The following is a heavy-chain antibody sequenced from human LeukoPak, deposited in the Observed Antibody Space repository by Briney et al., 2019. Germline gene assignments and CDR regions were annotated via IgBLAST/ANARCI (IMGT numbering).Heavy chain of an antibody. Sequence: ASVKVSCKASGYTFIGYYMHWVRQAPGQGLEWMGWISAYNGNTNYAQKLQGRVTMTTDTSTSTAYMELRSLRSDDTAVYYCASAPTYSSSWVDFDYWGQGTLVTVSS. CDR3: ASAPTYSSSWVDFDY. CDR1: GYTFIGYY. J-gene: IGHJ4*02. V-gene: IGHV1-18*04. D-gene: IGHD6-13*01. CDR2: ISAYNGNT.